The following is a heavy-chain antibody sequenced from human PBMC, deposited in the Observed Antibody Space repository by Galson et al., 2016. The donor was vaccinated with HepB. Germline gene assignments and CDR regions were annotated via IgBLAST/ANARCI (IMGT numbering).Heavy chain of an antibody. Sequence: SLRLSCAASGFIVNHNYMHWVRQAPGRGLEWASVIYTGTATFYADSVKGRFTISRDNSKSTLYLQMNSLRVDDTALYYCAKGGISYATGIDLRGQGTLVTVSS. V-gene: IGHV3-53*01. CDR2: IYTGTAT. J-gene: IGHJ4*02. D-gene: IGHD1-14*01. CDR1: GFIVNHNY. CDR3: AKGGISYATGIDL.